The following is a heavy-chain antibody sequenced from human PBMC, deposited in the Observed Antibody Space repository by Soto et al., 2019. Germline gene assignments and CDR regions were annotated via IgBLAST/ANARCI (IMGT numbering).Heavy chain of an antibody. J-gene: IGHJ5*02. CDR2: IYDSGSS. Sequence: SETLSLTCTVSGASISSGDYFWSWIRQSPGKGLEWIGYIYDSGSSYYNPSLKSRVTMSVDTSKNQFSLKLRSVTAADTAVYYCARTLSRPDILTGYYNPNWFDPWGQGTLVTVSS. V-gene: IGHV4-30-4*01. CDR3: ARTLSRPDILTGYYNPNWFDP. D-gene: IGHD3-9*01. CDR1: GASISSGDYF.